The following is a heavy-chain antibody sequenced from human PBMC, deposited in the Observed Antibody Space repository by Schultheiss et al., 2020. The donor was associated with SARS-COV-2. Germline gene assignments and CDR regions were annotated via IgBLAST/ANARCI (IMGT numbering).Heavy chain of an antibody. J-gene: IGHJ4*02. CDR2: ISAYNGNT. V-gene: IGHV1-18*01. CDR3: ARDGTEYYYDSSGYCFDY. CDR1: GGTFSSYT. D-gene: IGHD3-22*01. Sequence: ASVKVSCKASGGTFSSYTISWVRQAPGQGLEWMGWISAYNGNTNYAQKLQGRVTMTTDTSTSTAYMELRSLRSDDTAVYYCARDGTEYYYDSSGYCFDYWGQGTLVTVSS.